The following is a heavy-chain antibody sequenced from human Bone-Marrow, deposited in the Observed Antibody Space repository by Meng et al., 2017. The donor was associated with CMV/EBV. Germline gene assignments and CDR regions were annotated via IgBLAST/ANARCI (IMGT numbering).Heavy chain of an antibody. V-gene: IGHV4-34*01. CDR3: ARGPDIVVVPAAQRGYSYGRLYYYYGMDV. Sequence: SETLSLTCAVYGGSFSGYYWSWIRQPPGKGLEWIGEINHSGSTNYNPSLKSRVTISVDTSKNQFSLKLSSVTAADTAVYYCARGPDIVVVPAAQRGYSYGRLYYYYGMDVWGEATTVTSSS. D-gene: IGHD2-2*01. CDR2: INHSGST. J-gene: IGHJ6*04. CDR1: GGSFSGYY.